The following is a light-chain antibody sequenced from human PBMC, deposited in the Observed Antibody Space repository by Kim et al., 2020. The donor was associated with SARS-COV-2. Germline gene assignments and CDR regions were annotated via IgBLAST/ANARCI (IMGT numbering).Light chain of an antibody. J-gene: IGLJ3*02. Sequence: GQSITISCTGTSSVFGAYNYVSWYQQHPGKAPKLMIYDVSNRPSGVSNRFSGSKSGNTASLTISGLQAEDEADFYCCSYAGSHTWVFGGGTQLTVL. CDR3: CSYAGSHTWV. CDR1: SSVFGAYNY. CDR2: DVS. V-gene: IGLV2-14*03.